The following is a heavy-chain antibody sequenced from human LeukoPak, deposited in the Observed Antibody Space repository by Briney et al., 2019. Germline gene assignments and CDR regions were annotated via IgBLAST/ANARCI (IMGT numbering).Heavy chain of an antibody. Sequence: GGSLRLSCAASGFTFSAYWMAWVRQAPGKGLEWVATIKPDGGDKYYVDSVKGRFTISRDNARNSLFLQMNSLRAEDTAVYYCARDRSTVAGIDYWGQGTLVTVSS. CDR1: GFTFSAYW. CDR3: ARDRSTVAGIDY. D-gene: IGHD6-19*01. V-gene: IGHV3-7*01. J-gene: IGHJ4*02. CDR2: IKPDGGDK.